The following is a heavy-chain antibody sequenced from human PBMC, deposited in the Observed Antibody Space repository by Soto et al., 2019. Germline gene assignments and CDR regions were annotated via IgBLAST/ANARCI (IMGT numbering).Heavy chain of an antibody. Sequence: GGSLRLSCAASGFTFSSYGMHWVRQAPGKGLEWVAVISYDGSNKYYADSVRGRFTISRDNSKNTLYLQMNSLRVEDTAVYYCANAFSIMVPYGMDVWGQGTTVTVSS. V-gene: IGHV3-30*18. D-gene: IGHD3-10*01. CDR2: ISYDGSNK. J-gene: IGHJ6*02. CDR1: GFTFSSYG. CDR3: ANAFSIMVPYGMDV.